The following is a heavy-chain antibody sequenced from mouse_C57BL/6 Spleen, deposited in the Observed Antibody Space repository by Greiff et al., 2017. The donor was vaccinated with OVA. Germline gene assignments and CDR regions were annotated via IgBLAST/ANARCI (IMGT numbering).Heavy chain of an antibody. V-gene: IGHV1-26*01. CDR3: ARADDYDY. CDR1: GYTFTDYY. J-gene: IGHJ2*01. Sequence: VQLQQSGPELVKPGASVKISCKASGYTFTDYYMNWVKQSHGKSLEWIGDINPNNGGTSYNQKFKGKATLTVDKSSSTAYMELRSLTSEDSAVYYCARADDYDYWGQGTTLTVAS. CDR2: INPNNGGT.